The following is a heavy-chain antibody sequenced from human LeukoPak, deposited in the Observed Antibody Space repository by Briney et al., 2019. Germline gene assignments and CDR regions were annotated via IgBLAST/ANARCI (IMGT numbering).Heavy chain of an antibody. CDR2: INPNNGGT. Sequence: ASVKVSCKAFGYTFTGYYMHWVRQAPGQGLEWMGWINPNNGGTNYVQKFQGRVTMTRDTSISTAYLELNSLRSDDTAVYYCARPGPDTDYYYMDVWGKGTTVTVSS. CDR3: ARPGPDTDYYYMDV. CDR1: GYTFTGYY. V-gene: IGHV1-2*02. J-gene: IGHJ6*03.